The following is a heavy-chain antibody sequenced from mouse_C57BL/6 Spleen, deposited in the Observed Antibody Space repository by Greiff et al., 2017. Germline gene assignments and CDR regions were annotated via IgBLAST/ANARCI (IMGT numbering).Heavy chain of an antibody. Sequence: QVQLQQPGAELVKPGASVKLSCKASGYTFTSYWMHWVKQRPGRGLEWIGRIDPNSGGTKYNEKFKSKATLTVDKPSSTAYMQLSSLTSEDSAVYYCAFYYGSSAYYAMDYWGQGTSVTVSS. V-gene: IGHV1-72*01. CDR1: GYTFTSYW. CDR3: AFYYGSSAYYAMDY. J-gene: IGHJ4*01. D-gene: IGHD1-1*01. CDR2: IDPNSGGT.